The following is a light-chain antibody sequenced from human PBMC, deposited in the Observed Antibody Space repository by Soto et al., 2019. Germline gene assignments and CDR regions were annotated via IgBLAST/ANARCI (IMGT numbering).Light chain of an antibody. CDR2: GAS. Sequence: EIVLTQSPGTLSLSPGERATLSCRASQSVSSSYLAWYQQKPGQAPRLLIYGASSRATRIPDRCSGSGSGTAFTLTINRLEPKDFAVFYCQQYGSAPKTFGQGTKVAIK. CDR1: QSVSSSY. CDR3: QQYGSAPKT. V-gene: IGKV3-20*01. J-gene: IGKJ1*01.